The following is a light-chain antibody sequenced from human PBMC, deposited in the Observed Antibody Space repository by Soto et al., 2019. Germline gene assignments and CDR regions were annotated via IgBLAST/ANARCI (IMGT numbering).Light chain of an antibody. V-gene: IGKV3-20*01. CDR2: GAS. Sequence: EIALTQSPGTLSLSPGERATLSCRASQSVSSSYLAWYQQKPGQAPRLLIYGASSRATGIPDRFSGSGSGTYFTLTISRLEPEDFAVYYCQQYGSSPRITFGQGTRLDIK. J-gene: IGKJ5*01. CDR3: QQYGSSPRIT. CDR1: QSVSSSY.